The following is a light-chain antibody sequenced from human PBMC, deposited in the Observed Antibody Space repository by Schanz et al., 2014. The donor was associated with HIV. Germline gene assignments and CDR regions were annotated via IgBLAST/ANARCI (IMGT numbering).Light chain of an antibody. CDR1: QSLSGSY. CDR3: QQYGSSLIT. Sequence: EIVLTQSPGTLSLSPGERATLSCRASQSLSGSYLSWNQQEPGQAPRILIYGASNRAPGNPAMFSGSGSGQEFTVTISRLEPEDVALYYCQQYGSSLITCGQGTRLQIK. J-gene: IGKJ5*01. CDR2: GAS. V-gene: IGKV3-20*01.